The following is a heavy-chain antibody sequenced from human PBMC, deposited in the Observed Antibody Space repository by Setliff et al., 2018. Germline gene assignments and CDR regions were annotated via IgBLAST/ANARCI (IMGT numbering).Heavy chain of an antibody. D-gene: IGHD3-3*01. CDR2: ISAYNGNT. CDR1: GYTLTELS. J-gene: IGHJ4*02. CDR3: ASSRDYNFWSGYYSPLDY. V-gene: IGHV1-18*01. Sequence: GASVKVSCKVSGYTLTELSMHWVRQAPGKGLEWMGWISAYNGNTNYAQKLQGRVTMTTDTSTSTAYMELSSLRSEDTAVYYCASSRDYNFWSGYYSPLDYWGQGTLVTVS.